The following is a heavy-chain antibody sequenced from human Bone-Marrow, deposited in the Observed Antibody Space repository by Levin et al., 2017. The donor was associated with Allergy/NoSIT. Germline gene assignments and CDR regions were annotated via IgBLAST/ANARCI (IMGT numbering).Heavy chain of an antibody. V-gene: IGHV4-59*08. CDR3: ARHVGYSFGV. J-gene: IGHJ6*02. Sequence: SETLSLTCIISGGSITGYHWSWIRQPPGKGLEWIGYIYYSGGTIYNPSLKSRVSISGDMSKNQFSLKLSSVTAADTAVYYCARHVGYSFGVWGQGTTVTVSS. CDR2: IYYSGGT. D-gene: IGHD5-18*01. CDR1: GGSITGYH.